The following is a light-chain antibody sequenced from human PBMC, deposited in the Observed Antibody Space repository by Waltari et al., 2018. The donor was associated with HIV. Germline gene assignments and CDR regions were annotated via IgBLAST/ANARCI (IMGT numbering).Light chain of an antibody. J-gene: IGLJ3*02. V-gene: IGLV6-57*01. CDR1: GGSIASNY. CDR3: QSYDSTIRV. CDR2: EDD. Sequence: NFMLTQPHSVSESPGKTVTISCTRRGGSIASNYVQWYQQRPGSSPTTVIYEDDQRPSGVPDRFSGSIDSSSNSASLIISGLKTEDEADYYCQSYDSTIRVFGGGTELTVL.